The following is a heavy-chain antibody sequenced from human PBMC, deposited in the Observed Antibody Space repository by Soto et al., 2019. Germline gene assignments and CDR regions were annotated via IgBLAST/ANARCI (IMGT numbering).Heavy chain of an antibody. CDR1: GFTFSSYA. D-gene: IGHD3-22*01. Sequence: GGSLRLSCAASGFTFSSYAMSWVRQAPGKGLEWVSAISGSGGSTYYADSVKGRFTISRDNSKNTLYLQMNSLRAEDTAVYYCAKTAVRSSGYSIATNWFDPWGQGTLVTV. J-gene: IGHJ5*02. CDR3: AKTAVRSSGYSIATNWFDP. CDR2: ISGSGGST. V-gene: IGHV3-23*01.